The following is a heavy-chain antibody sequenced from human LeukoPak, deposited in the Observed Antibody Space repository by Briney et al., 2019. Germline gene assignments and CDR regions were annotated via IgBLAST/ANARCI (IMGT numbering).Heavy chain of an antibody. V-gene: IGHV3-9*01. CDR2: ISWNSGSI. CDR1: GFTFDDYA. J-gene: IGHJ4*02. D-gene: IGHD4-17*01. CDR3: AKETRYGDYGY. Sequence: PGGSLRLSCAASGFTFDDYAMHWVRQAPGKGLEWVSGISWNSGSIGYADSVKGRFTISRDNAKNSLYLQMNSLRAEDTALYYCAKETRYGDYGYWGQGTLVTVSS.